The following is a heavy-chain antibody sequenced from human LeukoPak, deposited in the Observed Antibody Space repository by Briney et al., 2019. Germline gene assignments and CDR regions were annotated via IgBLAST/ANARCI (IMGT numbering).Heavy chain of an antibody. CDR2: ISSSGSTI. D-gene: IGHD3-10*02. V-gene: IGHV3-48*03. CDR1: GFTFSSYE. J-gene: IGHJ6*01. CDR3: AELGITMIGGV. Sequence: AGGSLRLSCAASGFTFSSYEMNWVRQAPGKGLEWVSYISSSGSTIYYADSVKGRFTISRDSAKNSLYLQMNSLRAEDTAVYYCAELGITMIGGVXXXGTTVTISS.